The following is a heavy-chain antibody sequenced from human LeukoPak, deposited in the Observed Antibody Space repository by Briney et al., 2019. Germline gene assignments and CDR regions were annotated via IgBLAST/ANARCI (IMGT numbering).Heavy chain of an antibody. J-gene: IGHJ4*02. CDR3: ARRVSPVAGIDY. V-gene: IGHV4-59*08. CDR2: IYYSGST. CDR1: GGSISSYY. Sequence: SETLSLTCTVSGGSISSYYWSWIRQPPGKGLEWIGYIYYSGSTNYNPSLKSRVTISVDTSKNQFSLKLSSVTAADTAVYYCARRVSPVAGIDYWGQGTLVTVSS. D-gene: IGHD6-19*01.